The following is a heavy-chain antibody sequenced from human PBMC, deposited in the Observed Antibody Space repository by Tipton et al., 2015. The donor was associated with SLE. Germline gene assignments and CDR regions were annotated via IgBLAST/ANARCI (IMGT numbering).Heavy chain of an antibody. V-gene: IGHV4-61*09. J-gene: IGHJ3*02. CDR3: AKSWIQLWLHAFDI. D-gene: IGHD5-18*01. CDR1: GASISSGSYY. CDR2: IYTSGST. Sequence: LRLSCTVSGASISSGSYYWSWIRQPAGKGLEWIGYIYTSGSTNYNPSLKSRVTISVDTSKNQFSLKLSSVTAADTAVYYCAKSWIQLWLHAFDIWGQGTMVTVSS.